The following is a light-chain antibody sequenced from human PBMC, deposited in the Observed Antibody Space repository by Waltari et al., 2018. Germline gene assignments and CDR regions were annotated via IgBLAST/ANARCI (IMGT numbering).Light chain of an antibody. CDR3: QQYYSTRT. J-gene: IGKJ1*01. CDR2: WAS. CDR1: QSVLYSSNNKNY. Sequence: DLVMTQSPDSLAVFLGERGTHNCKSRQSVLYSSNNKNYLAWYQQKPGQPPKLLIYWASTRESGVPDRFSGSGSGTDFTLTISSLQAEDVAVYYCQQYYSTRTFGQGTKVEIK. V-gene: IGKV4-1*01.